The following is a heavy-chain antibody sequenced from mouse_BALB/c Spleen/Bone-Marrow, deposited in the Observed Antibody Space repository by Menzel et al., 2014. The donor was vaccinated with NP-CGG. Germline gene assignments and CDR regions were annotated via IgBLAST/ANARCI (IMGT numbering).Heavy chain of an antibody. CDR1: GFTFSSFG. J-gene: IGHJ3*01. CDR2: ISSGSSTI. Sequence: EVMLVESGGGLVRPGGSRKLSCAASGFTFSSFGMHWVRQAPEKGLEWVAYISSGSSTIYYADTVKGRFTISRDNPKNTLFLQMTSLRSEDTAMYYCASVSAWFAYWGQGTLVTVSA. V-gene: IGHV5-17*02. D-gene: IGHD3-1*01. CDR3: ASVSAWFAY.